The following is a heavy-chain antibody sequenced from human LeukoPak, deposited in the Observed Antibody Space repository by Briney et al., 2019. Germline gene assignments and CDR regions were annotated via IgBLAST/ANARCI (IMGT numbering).Heavy chain of an antibody. V-gene: IGHV3-11*01. CDR1: GFTFSDQY. J-gene: IGHJ4*02. CDR3: AREDYDSRNIDY. D-gene: IGHD3-22*01. Sequence: GGSLRLSCAASGFTFSDQYMRWLRQAPGKGGEWVSYISSSATTIYYAHSVSGRFTISRDNAKNSLYLQMNSLRVEDTAVYYCAREDYDSRNIDYWGQGTLVTVSS. CDR2: ISSSATTI.